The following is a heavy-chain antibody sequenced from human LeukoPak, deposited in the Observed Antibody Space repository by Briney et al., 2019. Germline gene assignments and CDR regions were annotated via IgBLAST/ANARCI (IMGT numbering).Heavy chain of an antibody. CDR3: ARGTVTTPFDY. D-gene: IGHD4-17*01. CDR1: GYTLTSYG. J-gene: IGHJ4*02. V-gene: IGHV1-18*01. Sequence: ASVKVSCKASGYTLTSYGISWVRQAPGQGLEWMGWISAYNGNTNHAQKLQGRVTMTTDTSTSTAYMDLRSLRSDDTAMYYCARGTVTTPFDYWGQGTLVTVSS. CDR2: ISAYNGNT.